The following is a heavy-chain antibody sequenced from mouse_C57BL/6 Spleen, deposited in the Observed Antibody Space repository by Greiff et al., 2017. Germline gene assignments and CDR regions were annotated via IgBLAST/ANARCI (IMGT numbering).Heavy chain of an antibody. CDR2: IHPNSGST. J-gene: IGHJ2*01. CDR1: GYTFTSYW. Sequence: QVQLQQPGAELVKPGASVKLSCKASGYTFTSYWMHWVKQRPGQGLEWIGMIHPNSGSTNYNEKFKSKATLTVDKSSSTAYMQLSSLTSEDSAVYDWARRGTGTIYFDYWGQGTTLTVSS. V-gene: IGHV1-64*01. CDR3: ARRGTGTIYFDY. D-gene: IGHD4-1*01.